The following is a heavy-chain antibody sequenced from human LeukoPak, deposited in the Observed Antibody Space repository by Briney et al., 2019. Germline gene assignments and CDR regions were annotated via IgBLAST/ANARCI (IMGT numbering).Heavy chain of an antibody. V-gene: IGHV5-51*01. D-gene: IGHD1-26*01. Sequence: GESLKISCQGSGYRFTNFWIGWVRQMPGKGLEWMGIIYPADSDTTYSPAFQGQVTISADKSISTAYLQWSSLKASDTAMYYCARLGSGSYWVYFDYWGQGTLVTVSS. CDR3: ARLGSGSYWVYFDY. CDR2: IYPADSDT. CDR1: GYRFTNFW. J-gene: IGHJ4*02.